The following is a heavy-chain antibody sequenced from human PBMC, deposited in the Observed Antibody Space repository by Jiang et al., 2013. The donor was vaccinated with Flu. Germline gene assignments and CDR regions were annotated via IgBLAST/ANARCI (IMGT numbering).Heavy chain of an antibody. Sequence: SGAEVKKPGSSVKVSCKASGGTFSSYAISWVRQAPGQGLEWMGRIIPILGIANYAQKFQGRVTITADKSTSTAYMELSSLRSEDTAVYYCARAGRYYDSSGYNYAEYFQHWGQGTLVTVSS. V-gene: IGHV1-69*04. D-gene: IGHD3-22*01. CDR3: ARAGRYYDSSGYNYAEYFQH. J-gene: IGHJ1*01. CDR2: IIPILGIA. CDR1: GGTFSSYA.